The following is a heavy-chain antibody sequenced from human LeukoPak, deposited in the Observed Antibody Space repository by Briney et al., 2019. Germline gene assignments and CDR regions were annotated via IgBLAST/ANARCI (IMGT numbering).Heavy chain of an antibody. CDR2: IYYSGST. CDR3: ARDLGSYGFDSTAFDI. J-gene: IGHJ3*02. D-gene: IGHD5-18*01. Sequence: SETLSLTCTVSGGSISSYYWSWIRQPPGKGLEWIGYIYYSGSTYYNPSLRSRVTISVDTSKNQFSLKLSSVTAADTAVYYCARDLGSYGFDSTAFDIWGQGTMVTVSS. V-gene: IGHV4-59*01. CDR1: GGSISSYY.